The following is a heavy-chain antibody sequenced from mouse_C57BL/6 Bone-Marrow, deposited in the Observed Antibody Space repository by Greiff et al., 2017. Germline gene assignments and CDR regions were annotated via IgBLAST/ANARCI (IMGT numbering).Heavy chain of an antibody. V-gene: IGHV2-2*01. J-gene: IGHJ3*01. CDR1: GFSLTSYG. CDR3: ANGGGWFAY. CDR2: IWSGGST. Sequence: VQLKQSGPGLVQPSQSLSITCTVSGFSLTSYGVHWVRQSPGKGLEWLGVIWSGGSTDYNAAFISRLSISKDNSKSQVFFKMNSLQADDTAIYYCANGGGWFAYWGQGTLVTVSA.